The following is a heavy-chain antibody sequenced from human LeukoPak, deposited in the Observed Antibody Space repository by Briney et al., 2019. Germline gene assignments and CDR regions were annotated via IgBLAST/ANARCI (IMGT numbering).Heavy chain of an antibody. CDR3: ARGGSRDGYNRPLDY. D-gene: IGHD5-24*01. V-gene: IGHV4-59*13. CDR1: GGSISGYY. CDR2: TYYSGSA. J-gene: IGHJ4*02. Sequence: SETLSLTCTVSGGSISGYYWSWIRQPPGKGLEWIGYTYYSGSANYNPSLKSRVTMSVDTSKNQFSLRLNSVTAADTAVYYCARGGSRDGYNRPLDYWGQGTLVTVSS.